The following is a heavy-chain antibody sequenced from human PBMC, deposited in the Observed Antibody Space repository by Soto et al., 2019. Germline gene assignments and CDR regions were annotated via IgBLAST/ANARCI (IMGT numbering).Heavy chain of an antibody. Sequence: GGSLRLSCAASGFTFSSYGMHWVRQAPGKGLEWVAVIWYDGSNKYYADSVKGRFTISRDNAKISLYLQMNSLRAEDTAVYYCARSPRGVTTVTTVDYWGQGTLVTVSS. V-gene: IGHV3-33*01. CDR3: ARSPRGVTTVTTVDY. J-gene: IGHJ4*02. CDR2: IWYDGSNK. CDR1: GFTFSSYG. D-gene: IGHD4-17*01.